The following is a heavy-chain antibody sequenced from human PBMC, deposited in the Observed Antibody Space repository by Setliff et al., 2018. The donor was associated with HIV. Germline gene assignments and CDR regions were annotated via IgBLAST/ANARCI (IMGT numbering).Heavy chain of an antibody. CDR1: GGSIRSNN. CDR3: ARTYSSSWYSSHLWVDY. CDR2: IYYTGST. J-gene: IGHJ4*02. Sequence: SETLSLTCTVSGGSIRSNNWSWLRQTPGKGLDWIGYIYYTGSTNYNPSLKSRVTISIDTSKNQFSLKLSSVTAADTAVYYCARTYSSSWYSSHLWVDYWGQGTLVTVSS. V-gene: IGHV4-59*01. D-gene: IGHD6-13*01.